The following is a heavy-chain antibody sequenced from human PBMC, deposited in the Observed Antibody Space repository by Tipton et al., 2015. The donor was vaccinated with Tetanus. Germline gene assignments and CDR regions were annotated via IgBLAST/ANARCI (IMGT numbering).Heavy chain of an antibody. CDR2: ISHSGRT. V-gene: IGHV4-30-2*01. D-gene: IGHD3-10*01. J-gene: IGHJ6*02. Sequence: TLSLTCAVSSGSVSNGGYSWSWIRQPPGKGLECIGYISHSGRTYYNPSLNSRVTISLDRSKNQFSLKLTSVTAADTAVYYCARGGGNTMFRGGEFVHSYYYQGMDVWGQGTTVTVSS. CDR1: SGSVSNGGYS. CDR3: ARGGGNTMFRGGEFVHSYYYQGMDV.